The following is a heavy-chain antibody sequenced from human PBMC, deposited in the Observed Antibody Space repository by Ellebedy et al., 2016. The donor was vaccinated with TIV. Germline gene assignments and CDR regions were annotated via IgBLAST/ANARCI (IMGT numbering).Heavy chain of an antibody. V-gene: IGHV3-7*01. Sequence: GESLKISCAASGFTFSSYSMNWVRQAPGKGLEWVANIKQDGSEKYYVDSVEGRFAISRDNAKNSMYLQMNSLRDEDTAVYYCARDQWLGRAYYFDYWGQGTLLTVSS. D-gene: IGHD6-19*01. J-gene: IGHJ4*02. CDR2: IKQDGSEK. CDR1: GFTFSSYS. CDR3: ARDQWLGRAYYFDY.